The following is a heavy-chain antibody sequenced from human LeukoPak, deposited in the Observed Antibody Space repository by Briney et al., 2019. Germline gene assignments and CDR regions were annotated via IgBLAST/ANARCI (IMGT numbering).Heavy chain of an antibody. CDR1: GYTLTELS. CDR2: FDPEDGET. D-gene: IGHD2-2*01. J-gene: IGHJ6*01. V-gene: IGHV1-24*01. CDR3: ATDEYCSSTSCDYGMDV. Sequence: GASVKVSCKVSGYTLTELSMHWVRQAPGKGLEWMGGFDPEDGETIYAQKFQGRVTMTEDTSTDTAYMELSSLRSEDTAVYYCATDEYCSSTSCDYGMDVXXQGTTVTVSS.